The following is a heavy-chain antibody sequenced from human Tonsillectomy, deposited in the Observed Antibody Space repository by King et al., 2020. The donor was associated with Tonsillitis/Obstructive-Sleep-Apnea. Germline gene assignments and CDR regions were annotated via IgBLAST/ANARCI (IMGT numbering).Heavy chain of an antibody. V-gene: IGHV4-59*08. CDR1: GGSISSYY. CDR2: IYYSGST. CDR3: ARSTNYYYYMDV. Sequence: QLQESGPGLVKPSETLSLTCTVSGGSISSYYWSWIRQPPGKGLEWIGYIYYSGSTNYNPSLKSRVTISVDTSKNQFSLKLSSVTAADTAVYYCARSTNYYYYMDVWGKGTTVTVSS. J-gene: IGHJ6*03.